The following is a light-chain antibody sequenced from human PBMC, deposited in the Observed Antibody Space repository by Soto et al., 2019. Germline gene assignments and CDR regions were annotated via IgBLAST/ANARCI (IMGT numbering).Light chain of an antibody. CDR3: QQYENLPT. CDR2: DAS. Sequence: DIQMTQSPSTLSASVGDRVTITCRASRSISVWLAWYRQKPGKAPKLLIFDASSLESGVPSRFRGSGSGTDFTFTISRLQPEDIATYYCQQYENLPTFGQGTRLEIK. J-gene: IGKJ5*01. V-gene: IGKV1-5*01. CDR1: RSISVW.